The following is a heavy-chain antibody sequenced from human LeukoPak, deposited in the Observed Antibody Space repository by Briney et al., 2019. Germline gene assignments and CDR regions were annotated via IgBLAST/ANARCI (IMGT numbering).Heavy chain of an antibody. CDR1: GFTLDDYG. J-gene: IGHJ4*02. V-gene: IGHV3-20*04. CDR2: INWNGGST. CDR3: ARSPDGYNSYFDY. Sequence: PVGSLRLSCAASGFTLDDYGMSWVPQAPRKGLKWVSGINWNGGSTGYADSVKGRFTISRDNAKNSLYLQMNSLRAEDTALYYCARSPDGYNSYFDYWGQGTLVTVSS. D-gene: IGHD5-24*01.